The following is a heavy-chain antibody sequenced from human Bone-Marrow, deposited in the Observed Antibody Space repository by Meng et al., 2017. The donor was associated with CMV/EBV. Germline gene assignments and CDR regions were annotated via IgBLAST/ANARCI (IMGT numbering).Heavy chain of an antibody. CDR3: ARVRSGSPDY. D-gene: IGHD1-26*01. CDR1: GGSITGYY. J-gene: IGHJ4*02. V-gene: IGHV4-59*01. CDR2: IYHSGST. Sequence: GSLRLSCTVSGGSITGYYWSWFRQPPGKGLEWIGFIYHSGSTNYNPSLKSRVTISVDTSKNQFSLKLSSVTAADTAVYYCARVRSGSPDYWGQGTLVTVSS.